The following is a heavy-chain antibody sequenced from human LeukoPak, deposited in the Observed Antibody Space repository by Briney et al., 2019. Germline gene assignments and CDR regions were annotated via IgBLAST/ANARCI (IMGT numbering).Heavy chain of an antibody. V-gene: IGHV3-30-3*01. CDR1: GFTLSRYA. Sequence: GGSLRLSCAASGFTLSRYAMHWVRQPPGKGLEWVAVILYDGSNKYYADSVKGRFTISRDNSKNTVYLQMNSPRAEDTALYHCAREAIVVERWFDPWGQGTLVTVPS. CDR2: ILYDGSNK. D-gene: IGHD3-22*01. CDR3: AREAIVVERWFDP. J-gene: IGHJ5*02.